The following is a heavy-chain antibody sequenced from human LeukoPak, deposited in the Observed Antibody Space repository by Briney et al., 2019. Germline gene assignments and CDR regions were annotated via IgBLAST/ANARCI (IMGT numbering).Heavy chain of an antibody. J-gene: IGHJ6*03. V-gene: IGHV3-30*02. CDR2: IRYDGSNK. CDR3: SSRGGGLGYSYYNMDA. CDR1: GFTFSSYG. Sequence: PGGSLRLSCAASGFTFSSYGMHWVRQAPGKGLEWVAFIRYDGSNKYYADSVKGRFTISRDNPKNSLYLQMNSLRAEDTAVYYCSSRGGGLGYSYYNMDAWGKGTTVTVSS. D-gene: IGHD3-16*01.